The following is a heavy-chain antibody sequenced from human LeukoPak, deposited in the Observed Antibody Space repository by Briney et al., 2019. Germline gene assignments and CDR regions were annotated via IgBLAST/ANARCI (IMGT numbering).Heavy chain of an antibody. CDR1: GDSVSSTNGVA. CDR3: ARGKNNAFDY. D-gene: IGHD2/OR15-2a*01. Sequence: SQTLSLTCAISGDSVSSTNGVAWNWIRQSPSRGLEWLGRTYYRARWYNDYAESVKSRITVNPDTSKNQFSLQLNSVTPEDMAVYYCARGKNNAFDYWGQGTLVTVSS. V-gene: IGHV6-1*01. J-gene: IGHJ4*02. CDR2: TYYRARWYN.